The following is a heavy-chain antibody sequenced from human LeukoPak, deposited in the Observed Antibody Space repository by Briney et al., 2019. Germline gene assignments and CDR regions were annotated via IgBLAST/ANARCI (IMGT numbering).Heavy chain of an antibody. D-gene: IGHD1-26*01. CDR3: ARDRGSYRGY. CDR1: GFNVSSNW. Sequence: PGGSLRLSCAASGFNVSSNWMNWVRQAPGKGLVWVSRVNTDGSTPTYADSVKGRFTISRDNAKNTLYLLMNSLRAEDTAVYYCARDRGSYRGYWVQGTLVTVSS. J-gene: IGHJ4*02. V-gene: IGHV3-74*01. CDR2: VNTDGSTP.